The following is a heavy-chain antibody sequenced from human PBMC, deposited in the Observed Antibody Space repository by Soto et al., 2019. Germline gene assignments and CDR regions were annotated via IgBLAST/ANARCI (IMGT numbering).Heavy chain of an antibody. J-gene: IGHJ3*01. Sequence: SETLSPTCAVSGVSLSDPNWWAWVRQAPGKGLEWIGESDHSGTTNYNPSLNSRVAISLDKSKNQFSLKLTSVAAADTAVYYCARGKFYAFDFWGQGTMVTVSS. D-gene: IGHD3-3*01. CDR3: ARGKFYAFDF. CDR2: SDHSGTT. V-gene: IGHV4-4*02. CDR1: GVSLSDPNW.